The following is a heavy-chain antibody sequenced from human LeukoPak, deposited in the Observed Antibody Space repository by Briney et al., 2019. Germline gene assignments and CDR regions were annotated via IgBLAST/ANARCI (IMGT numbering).Heavy chain of an antibody. V-gene: IGHV1-18*01. CDR2: ISAYNGNT. J-gene: IGHJ5*02. Sequence: VASVKVSCKASGYTFTSYGISWVRQAPGQGLEWMGWISAYNGNTNYAQKLQGRVTMTTDTSTSTAYMELRSLRSDDTAVYYCARDGQRTNGYITLDPWGQGTLVTVSS. CDR1: GYTFTSYG. D-gene: IGHD5-12*01. CDR3: ARDGQRTNGYITLDP.